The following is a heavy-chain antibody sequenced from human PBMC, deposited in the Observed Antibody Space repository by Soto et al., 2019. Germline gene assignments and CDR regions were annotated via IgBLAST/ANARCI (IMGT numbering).Heavy chain of an antibody. CDR3: ARASHLFLNGRDY. V-gene: IGHV1-69*12. CDR1: GGTFRRFD. CDR2: IIPIFGTA. J-gene: IGHJ4*02. D-gene: IGHD3-9*01. Sequence: QVQLVQSGAEVKKPGSSVKVSCKASGGTFRRFDINWVRQAPGQGLEWMGGIIPIFGTANYAQKFQGRVTITADESTSTAYMELSSLRSEDTAVYYCARASHLFLNGRDYWGQGTLVTVSS.